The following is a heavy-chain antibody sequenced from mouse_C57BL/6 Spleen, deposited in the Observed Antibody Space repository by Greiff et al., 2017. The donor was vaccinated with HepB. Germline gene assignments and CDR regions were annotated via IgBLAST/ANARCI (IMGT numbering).Heavy chain of an antibody. CDR3: ARKGQLRGFDY. CDR2: IYPGSGNT. CDR1: GYTFTDYY. Sequence: VQLQQSGAELVRPGASVKLSCKASGYTFTDYYINWVKQRPGQGLEWIARIYPGSGNTYYNEKFKGQATLTAEKSSSTAYMQLSSLTSEDSAVYVCARKGQLRGFDYWGQGTTLTVSS. D-gene: IGHD3-2*02. J-gene: IGHJ2*01. V-gene: IGHV1-76*01.